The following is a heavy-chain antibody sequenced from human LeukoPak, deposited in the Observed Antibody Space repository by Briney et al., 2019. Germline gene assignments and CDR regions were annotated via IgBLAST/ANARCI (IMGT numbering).Heavy chain of an antibody. V-gene: IGHV3-48*03. CDR2: ISSSGSTI. CDR1: GFTFSSYE. Sequence: GGSLRLSCAASGFTFSSYEMNWVRQAPGKGLEWVSYISSSGSTIYYADSVKGRFTISRDNAKNSLYLQMNSLRAEDTAVYYCARGLRFLEWLSGFDYWGQGTLVTVSS. CDR3: ARGLRFLEWLSGFDY. D-gene: IGHD3-3*01. J-gene: IGHJ4*02.